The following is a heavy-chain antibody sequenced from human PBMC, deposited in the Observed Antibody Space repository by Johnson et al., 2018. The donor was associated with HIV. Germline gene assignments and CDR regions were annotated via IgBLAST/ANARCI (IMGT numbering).Heavy chain of an antibody. CDR2: ISYDGSNK. V-gene: IGHV3-30-3*01. J-gene: IGHJ3*02. Sequence: QVQLVESGGGVVRPGGSLRLSCAASGFIFDDYAMSWVRQAPGKGLEWVAVISYDGSNKYYADSVKGRFTISRDNVNNSVYLLMNSLGVEDTAFYYCARAHLLFPKNAFDIWGQGTMVTVSS. CDR1: GFIFDDYA. D-gene: IGHD3-10*02. CDR3: ARAHLLFPKNAFDI.